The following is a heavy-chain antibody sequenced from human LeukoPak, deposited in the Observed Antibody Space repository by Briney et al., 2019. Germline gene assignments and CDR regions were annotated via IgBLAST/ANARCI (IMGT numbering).Heavy chain of an antibody. CDR2: IKQDGSEK. Sequence: GALRLSCAASGFTFSSYWMDWVRQAPGKGLEWVANIKQDGSEKYYVDSVKGRFTISRDNAKNSLYLQMSSLRAEDTAVYYCAKDYYDSSGYYPDYWGQGTLVTVSS. V-gene: IGHV3-7*03. J-gene: IGHJ4*02. CDR3: AKDYYDSSGYYPDY. CDR1: GFTFSSYW. D-gene: IGHD3-22*01.